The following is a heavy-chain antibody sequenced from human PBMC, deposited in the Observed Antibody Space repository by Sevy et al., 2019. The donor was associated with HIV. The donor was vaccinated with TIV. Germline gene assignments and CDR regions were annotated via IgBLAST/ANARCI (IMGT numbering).Heavy chain of an antibody. Sequence: GGFLRLSCAASGFTFSSYAMSWVRQAPGKGLEWVSAISGSGGSTYYADSVKVRFTISRDNSKNTLYLQMNSPRAEDTAVYYCAKERGGYCSGGSCYWIYYYYGMDVWGQGTTVTVSS. CDR3: AKERGGYCSGGSCYWIYYYYGMDV. D-gene: IGHD2-15*01. V-gene: IGHV3-23*01. CDR2: ISGSGGST. J-gene: IGHJ6*02. CDR1: GFTFSSYA.